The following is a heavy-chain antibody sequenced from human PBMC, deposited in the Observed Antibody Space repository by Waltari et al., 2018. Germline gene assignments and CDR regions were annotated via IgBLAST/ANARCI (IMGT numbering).Heavy chain of an antibody. CDR3: ARSGIAVADFFDY. CDR1: GGSISSHY. J-gene: IGHJ4*02. Sequence: QVQLQESGPGLVKPSETLSLTCPVSGGSISSHYWSWIRQPPGKGLEWIGYIYYSGSTNYNPSLKSRVTISVDTSKNQFSLKLSSVTAADTAVYYCARSGIAVADFFDYWGQGTLVTVSS. V-gene: IGHV4-59*11. CDR2: IYYSGST. D-gene: IGHD6-19*01.